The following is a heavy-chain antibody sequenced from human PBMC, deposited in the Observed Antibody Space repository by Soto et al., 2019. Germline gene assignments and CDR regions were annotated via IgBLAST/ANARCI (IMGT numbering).Heavy chain of an antibody. J-gene: IGHJ4*02. D-gene: IGHD5-18*01. CDR3: ARDCRGYSYGYPCY. CDR2: IWYDGSNK. Sequence: QVQLVESGGGVVQPGRSLRLSCAASGFTFSSYGMHWVRQAPGKGLEWVAVIWYDGSNKYYADSVKGRFTISRDNSKNTLYLQMNSLRAEDTAVYYCARDCRGYSYGYPCYWGQGILVTVSS. V-gene: IGHV3-33*01. CDR1: GFTFSSYG.